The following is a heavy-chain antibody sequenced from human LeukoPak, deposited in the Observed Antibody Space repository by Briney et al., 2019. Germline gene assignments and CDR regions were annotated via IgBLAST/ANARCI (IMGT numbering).Heavy chain of an antibody. V-gene: IGHV4-39*07. Sequence: SSETLSLTCTVSGGSISSSSYYWGWIRQPPGKGLEWIGSIYYSGSTYYNPSLKSRVTISVDRSKNQFSLKLSSVTAADTAVYYCARVRRPVGYSSSSGDAFDIWGQGTMVTVSS. CDR1: GGSISSSSYY. D-gene: IGHD6-6*01. CDR2: IYYSGST. J-gene: IGHJ3*02. CDR3: ARVRRPVGYSSSSGDAFDI.